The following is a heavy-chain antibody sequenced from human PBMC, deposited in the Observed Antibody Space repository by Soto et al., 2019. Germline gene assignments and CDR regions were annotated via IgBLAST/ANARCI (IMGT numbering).Heavy chain of an antibody. CDR2: ITWDGGST. CDR3: AKENDRIFDY. CDR1: GFPFDDHS. Sequence: GGSLRLSCAVSGFPFDDHSMHLVRQIPGKGLEWVSLITWDGGSTFYADSVKGRFTISRDNSKNSLYLQMNSLRTEDSALYYCAKENDRIFDYWGQGSGGSVSS. D-gene: IGHD1-1*01. V-gene: IGHV3-43*01. J-gene: IGHJ4*02.